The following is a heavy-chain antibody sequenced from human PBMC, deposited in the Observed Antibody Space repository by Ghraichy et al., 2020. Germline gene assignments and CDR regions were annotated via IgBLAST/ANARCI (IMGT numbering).Heavy chain of an antibody. CDR3: ARIGGLRFLGNWFYP. CDR1: GGSISSCCYY. V-gene: IGHV4-31*03. Sequence: SLHISCTVSGGSISSCCYYWSCIRQHPGKGLEWIGYIYYSGITYYNPSLKSRVTISVNTSKNQFSLKLSSVTAADTAVYYCARIGGLRFLGNWFYPWCQGTLVTASS. D-gene: IGHD3-3*01. CDR2: IYYSGIT. J-gene: IGHJ5*02.